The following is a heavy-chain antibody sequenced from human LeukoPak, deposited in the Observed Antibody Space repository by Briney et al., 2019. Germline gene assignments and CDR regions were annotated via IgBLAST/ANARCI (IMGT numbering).Heavy chain of an antibody. V-gene: IGHV4-39*01. D-gene: IGHD5/OR15-5a*01. CDR2: LYYSGNT. Sequence: SETLSLTCTVSGGSISSSSYYWGWIRQPPGKGLEWIGSLYYSGNTYYNPSLKSRVTISVDTSKNQFSLKLSSVTAADTAVYYCARGLRGYYFDYWGQGTLVTVSS. CDR3: ARGLRGYYFDY. J-gene: IGHJ4*02. CDR1: GGSISSSSYY.